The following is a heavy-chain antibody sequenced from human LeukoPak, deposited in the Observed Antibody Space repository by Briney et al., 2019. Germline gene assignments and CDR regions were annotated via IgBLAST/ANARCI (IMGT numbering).Heavy chain of an antibody. J-gene: IGHJ5*02. D-gene: IGHD2-2*01. CDR2: IYHSGST. Sequence: SETLSLTCTVSGYSISSGYYWGWNRQPPGKGLEWIGSIYHSGSTYYNPSLKSRVTISVDTSKNQFSLKLSSVTAADTAVYYCARGYCSSTSCYGGNWFDPWGQGTLVTVSS. CDR3: ARGYCSSTSCYGGNWFDP. V-gene: IGHV4-38-2*02. CDR1: GYSISSGYY.